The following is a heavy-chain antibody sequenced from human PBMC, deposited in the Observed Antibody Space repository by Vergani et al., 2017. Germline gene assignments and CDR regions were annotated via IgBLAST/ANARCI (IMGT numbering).Heavy chain of an antibody. CDR2: INGNGRST. D-gene: IGHD3-10*01. Sequence: EVQLVESGGGLVKPGGSLRLSCAASGFSVSDNYMSWVRQAPGKGLEWVSTINGNGRSTGYSDSVKGRFTISRDNAKNSLYLQMNSLRGEDTALYYCARTKSRGGFDYWGQRTLVTVSS. J-gene: IGHJ4*02. CDR1: GFSVSDNY. CDR3: ARTKSRGGFDY. V-gene: IGHV3-20*04.